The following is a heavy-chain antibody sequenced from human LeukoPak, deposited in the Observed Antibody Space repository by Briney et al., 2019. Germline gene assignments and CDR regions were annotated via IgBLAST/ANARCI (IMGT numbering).Heavy chain of an antibody. Sequence: SETLSLTCSVSGDSIRTYYWSWIRQPPGKGLEWIGYIIDTGSTNYKPSLKTRLTMSVDVSKNQISLKLSSVTAADTAVYYCARSSPTGGWFDPWGQGTLVTVSS. J-gene: IGHJ5*02. V-gene: IGHV4-59*01. CDR3: ARSSPTGGWFDP. D-gene: IGHD3-10*01. CDR2: IIDTGST. CDR1: GDSIRTYY.